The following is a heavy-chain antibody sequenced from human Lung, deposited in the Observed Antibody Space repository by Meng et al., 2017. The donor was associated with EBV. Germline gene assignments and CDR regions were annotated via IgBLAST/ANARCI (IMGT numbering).Heavy chain of an antibody. CDR1: GGSISSSRHY. V-gene: IGHV4-39*01. D-gene: IGHD5-12*01. J-gene: IGHJ4*02. CDR3: ARHDGGYGDYFDH. Sequence: PDLVTPPQTLSLPCTVSGGSISSSRHYWGWIRQPPGKGLEWIGSIYYSGSTYYNPSLRSRVTMSLDTSKNQFSLKLSSVTATDTAVYYCARHDGGYGDYFDHWGQGTLVTVSS. CDR2: IYYSGST.